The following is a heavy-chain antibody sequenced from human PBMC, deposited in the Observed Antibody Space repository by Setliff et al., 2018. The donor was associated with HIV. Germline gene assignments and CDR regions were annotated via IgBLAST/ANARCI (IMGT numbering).Heavy chain of an antibody. V-gene: IGHV4-39*01. CDR3: ARGGYCNSDNCDRGRNFDY. D-gene: IGHD2-15*01. Sequence: SETLSLTCTVSGGSISSRDYYWGWIRQPPGKGLEWVGSIYYYGGTYYNPSLKSRVTISGDMSKRQFSLKLSSVTAADTAVYYCARGGYCNSDNCDRGRNFDYWGQGMLVTVS. CDR1: GGSISSRDYY. J-gene: IGHJ4*02. CDR2: IYYYGGT.